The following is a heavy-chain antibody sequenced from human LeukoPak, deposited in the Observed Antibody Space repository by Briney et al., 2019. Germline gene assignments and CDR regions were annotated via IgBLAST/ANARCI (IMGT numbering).Heavy chain of an antibody. CDR3: ARGRQDVTMIVVVMTAVSYYLDV. Sequence: LETLSLTCAVYGGSFSGYYWTWIRQTPEKGLEWIGEMNPSGSTNYNPSLKSRVTISVDTSKNQFSLELSSVTAADTAVYYCARGRQDVTMIVVVMTAVSYYLDVWGKGTTVTVS. D-gene: IGHD3-22*01. CDR2: MNPSGST. J-gene: IGHJ6*03. CDR1: GGSFSGYY. V-gene: IGHV4-34*01.